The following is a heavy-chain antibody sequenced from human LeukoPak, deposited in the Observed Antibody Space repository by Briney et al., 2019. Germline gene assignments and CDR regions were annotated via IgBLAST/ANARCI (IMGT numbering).Heavy chain of an antibody. Sequence: PSETLSLTCTVSGGSISSSSYYWGWIRQPPGKGLEWIGSFYYNGSTYYNPSLKSRITISVDTSKNQFSLKLSSVTAADTAVYYCARESDILTGYYARWGQGTLVTVSS. J-gene: IGHJ4*02. V-gene: IGHV4-39*02. CDR1: GGSISSSSYY. CDR2: FYYNGST. CDR3: ARESDILTGYYAR. D-gene: IGHD3-9*01.